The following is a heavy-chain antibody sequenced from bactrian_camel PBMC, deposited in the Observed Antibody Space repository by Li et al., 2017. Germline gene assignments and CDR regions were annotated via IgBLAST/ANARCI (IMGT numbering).Heavy chain of an antibody. CDR1: LYIYSSYC. CDR3: AAGQGVGWCLDVIRVGAEPDFDY. D-gene: IGHD5*01. J-gene: IGHJ6*01. CDR2: HYTGTATT. Sequence: HVQLVESGGGSVQPGGSLRLSCEIPLYIYSSYCMGWFRQAPGKERAAVAAHYTGTATTYVADSVKGRFAISEDNAKNTLYLQINSLKPEDSATYYCAAGQGVGWCLDVIRVGAEPDFDYRGHGTQVTVS. V-gene: IGHV3S1*01.